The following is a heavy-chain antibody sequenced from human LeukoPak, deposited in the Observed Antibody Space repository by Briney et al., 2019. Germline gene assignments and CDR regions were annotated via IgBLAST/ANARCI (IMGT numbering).Heavy chain of an antibody. J-gene: IGHJ6*02. D-gene: IGHD2-15*01. CDR2: IYTSGST. V-gene: IGHV4-4*07. CDR1: GGSISSYY. CDR3: ARGRRRLYCSGGSCYSGWGCYGMDV. Sequence: SETLSLTCTVSGGSISSYYWSWIRQSAGKGLEWIGRIYTSGSTNYNPSLKSRVTMSVDTSKNQFSLKLSSVTAADTAVYYCARGRRRLYCSGGSCYSGWGCYGMDVWGQGTTVTVSS.